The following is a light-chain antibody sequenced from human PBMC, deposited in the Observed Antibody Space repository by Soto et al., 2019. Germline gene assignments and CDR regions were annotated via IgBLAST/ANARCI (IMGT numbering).Light chain of an antibody. J-gene: IGLJ3*02. CDR1: SSDVGGSNF. V-gene: IGLV2-8*01. CDR3: SSYAVSNSVM. CDR2: EVS. Sequence: QSALTQPPSASGSPGQSVTISCTGTSSDVGGSNFVSWYQQYPGKAPKLMIYEVSKRPSGVPDRFSGSKSGNTASLTVSGLQAEDEADYYCSSYAVSNSVMFGGGTKLTVL.